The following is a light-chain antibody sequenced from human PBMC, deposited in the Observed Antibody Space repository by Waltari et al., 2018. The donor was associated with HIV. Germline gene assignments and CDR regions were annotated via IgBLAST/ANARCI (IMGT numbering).Light chain of an antibody. CDR2: LNSDGSH. CDR3: QTWGMGIVV. J-gene: IGLJ3*02. V-gene: IGLV4-69*01. CDR1: SEHSHFA. Sequence: QIILTQSPSASASPGASVKLTCTLSSEHSHFAIAWLQQQPEKGPRYLMKLNSDGSHTKGDGIPDRFSGSSSGAERYLSISSLHSDDEADYYCQTWGMGIVVFGGGNKLTVL.